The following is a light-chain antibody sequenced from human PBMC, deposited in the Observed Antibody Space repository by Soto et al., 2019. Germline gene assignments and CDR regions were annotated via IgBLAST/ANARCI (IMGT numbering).Light chain of an antibody. CDR3: QQSYSTLMYT. Sequence: DIQMTQSPSSLSASVGDRVTITCRASQSISSYLNWYQQKPGKAPKLLIYAASSLQSGVPSRFSGSGSGTDFTLTISSLQPDDFATYYCQQSYSTLMYTFGQGTKVDI. J-gene: IGKJ2*01. CDR1: QSISSY. V-gene: IGKV1-39*01. CDR2: AAS.